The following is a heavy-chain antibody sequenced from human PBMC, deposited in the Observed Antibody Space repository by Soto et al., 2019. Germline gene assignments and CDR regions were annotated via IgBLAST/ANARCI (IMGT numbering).Heavy chain of an antibody. CDR2: IDPSDSYT. CDR1: GYSFTSYW. D-gene: IGHD2-2*01. Sequence: PGVLMKISCKGAGYSFTSYWISWVRQMPGKGLEWMGRIDPSDSYTNYSPSFQGHVTISADKSISTAYLQWSSLKASDTAMYYCARTTLSTSEGYYYYGMDVWGQGTTGTVSS. V-gene: IGHV5-10-1*01. CDR3: ARTTLSTSEGYYYYGMDV. J-gene: IGHJ6*02.